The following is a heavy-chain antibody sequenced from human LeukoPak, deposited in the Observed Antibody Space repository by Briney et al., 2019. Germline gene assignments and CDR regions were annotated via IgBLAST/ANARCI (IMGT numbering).Heavy chain of an antibody. CDR3: AREVGGNSFGGFDY. CDR2: IYTSGST. D-gene: IGHD4-23*01. V-gene: IGHV4-61*02. CDR1: GGSISSGSYY. J-gene: IGHJ4*02. Sequence: PSQTLSLTCTVSGGSISSGSYYWSWIRQPAGKGLEWIGRIYTSGSTNYNPSLKSRVTISVDTSKNQFSLKLSSVTAADAAVYYCAREVGGNSFGGFDYWGQGTLVTVSS.